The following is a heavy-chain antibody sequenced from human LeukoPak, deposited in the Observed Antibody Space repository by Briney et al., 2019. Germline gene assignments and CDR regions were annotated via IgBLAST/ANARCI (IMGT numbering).Heavy chain of an antibody. V-gene: IGHV4-59*01. Sequence: SETLSLTCTVSGGSISSYYWSWIRQPPGKGLEWIGYIYYSGSTNYNPSLKSRVTISVDTSKNQFSLKLSSVTAADTAVYYCARGSDYYYYYMDVWGKGTTVTISS. J-gene: IGHJ6*03. CDR2: IYYSGST. CDR3: ARGSDYYYYYMDV. CDR1: GGSISSYY.